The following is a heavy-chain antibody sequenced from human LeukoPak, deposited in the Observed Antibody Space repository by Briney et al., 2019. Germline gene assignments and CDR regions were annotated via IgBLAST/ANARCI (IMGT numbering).Heavy chain of an antibody. D-gene: IGHD6-19*01. J-gene: IGHJ4*02. CDR1: GFTFSGYG. V-gene: IGHV1-46*01. Sequence: PGGSLRLSYAASGFTFSGYGMHWVRQAPGQGVEWMGIINPSGGSTSYAQKFQGRVTMIRDTSTSTVYMELSSLRSEDTAVYYCARVGPGSGWYYFDYWGQGTLVTVSS. CDR2: INPSGGST. CDR3: ARVGPGSGWYYFDY.